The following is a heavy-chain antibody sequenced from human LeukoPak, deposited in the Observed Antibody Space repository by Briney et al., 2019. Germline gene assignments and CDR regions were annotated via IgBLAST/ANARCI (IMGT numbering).Heavy chain of an antibody. J-gene: IGHJ3*02. V-gene: IGHV4-4*07. Sequence: SETLSLTCTVSGGSISSYYWSWIRQPAGKGLEWIGRIYPSGITNYNPSLKNRFTMSVDTSKNQFSLKLSSVTAADTAVYYCARSEGDAFDIWGQGTMVTVSS. CDR2: IYPSGIT. CDR1: GGSISSYY. CDR3: ARSEGDAFDI.